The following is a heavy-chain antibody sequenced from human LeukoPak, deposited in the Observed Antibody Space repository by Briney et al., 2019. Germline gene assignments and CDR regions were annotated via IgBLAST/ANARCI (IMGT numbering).Heavy chain of an antibody. D-gene: IGHD4-17*01. J-gene: IGHJ4*02. CDR2: ISYDGSNK. CDR3: ANGDYIY. CDR1: GLTFSSYG. V-gene: IGHV3-30*18. Sequence: PGGSLRLSCATSGLTFSSYGMHWVRQAPGKGLEWEAVISYDGSNKYYADSVKGRFTISRDNSKNTLYLQMNSLRAEDTAVYYCANGDYIYWGQGTLVTVSS.